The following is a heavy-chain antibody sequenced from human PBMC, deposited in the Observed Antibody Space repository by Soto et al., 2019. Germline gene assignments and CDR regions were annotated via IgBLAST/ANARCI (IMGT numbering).Heavy chain of an antibody. Sequence: ASVKVSGKASGGTFSSYAISWVRQAPGQGLEWMGGIIPIFGTANYAQKFQGRVTITAVESTSTAYMELSSLRSEDTAVYYCASPQYCTNGVCGLFDPWGQGTLVTVS. CDR3: ASPQYCTNGVCGLFDP. D-gene: IGHD2-8*01. CDR1: GGTFSSYA. J-gene: IGHJ5*02. CDR2: IIPIFGTA. V-gene: IGHV1-69*13.